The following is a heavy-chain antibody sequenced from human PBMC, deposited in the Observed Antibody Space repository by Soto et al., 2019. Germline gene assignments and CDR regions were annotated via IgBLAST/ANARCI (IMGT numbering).Heavy chain of an antibody. CDR3: ARYGVVPPDYWYFEL. J-gene: IGHJ2*01. CDR1: GYTFTSYY. Sequence: QVQLVQSGAEVKKPGASVKVSCKASGYTFTSYYMHWVRQAPGQGLEWMGIINPSGGSTSYAQKFQGGVSMTRETSTSTVYMELSSLRSEDTAVYYCARYGVVPPDYWYFELWGRGTLVTVSS. V-gene: IGHV1-46*03. CDR2: INPSGGST. D-gene: IGHD2-15*01.